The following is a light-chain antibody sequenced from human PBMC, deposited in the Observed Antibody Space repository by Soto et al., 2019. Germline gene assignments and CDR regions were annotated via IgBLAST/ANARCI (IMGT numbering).Light chain of an antibody. Sequence: QSVLTQPPSASGTPGQRVAISCSRSSSNIGSHTVNWYQQLPGTAPKLLIYGNDQRPSGVPDRFSGSKSGTSASLAISGLQSEDEVDYYCAAWDDSLNGPVFGGGTKLTVL. V-gene: IGLV1-44*01. CDR2: GND. CDR3: AAWDDSLNGPV. CDR1: SSNIGSHT. J-gene: IGLJ3*02.